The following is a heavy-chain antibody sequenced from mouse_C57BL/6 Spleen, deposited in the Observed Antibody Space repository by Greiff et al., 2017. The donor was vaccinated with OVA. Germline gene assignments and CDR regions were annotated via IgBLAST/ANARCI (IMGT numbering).Heavy chain of an antibody. Sequence: EVQLQQSGPVLVKPGASVKMSCKASGYTFTDYYMNWVKQSPGKSLEWIGVINPYNGGTSYNQKFKGKATLTVDKSSSTAYMELNSLTSEDSAVYYCAKRDYDWVTDYWGQGTTLTVSS. J-gene: IGHJ2*01. D-gene: IGHD2-4*01. CDR3: AKRDYDWVTDY. V-gene: IGHV1-19*01. CDR1: GYTFTDYY. CDR2: INPYNGGT.